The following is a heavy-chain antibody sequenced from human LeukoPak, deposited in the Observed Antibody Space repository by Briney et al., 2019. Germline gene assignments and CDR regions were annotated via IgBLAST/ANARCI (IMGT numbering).Heavy chain of an antibody. D-gene: IGHD6-19*01. Sequence: ASVRVSCKASGYTFTDHYMHWVRPAPGQGLEHMGWINPNSGDMKYAQKFQGRVTMTRDTSINTAYMELRSLRSDDTAVYYCARLYPSIPVAGSGNCFDSWGQGTLVTVSS. CDR3: ARLYPSIPVAGSGNCFDS. CDR1: GYTFTDHY. V-gene: IGHV1-2*02. CDR2: INPNSGDM. J-gene: IGHJ4*02.